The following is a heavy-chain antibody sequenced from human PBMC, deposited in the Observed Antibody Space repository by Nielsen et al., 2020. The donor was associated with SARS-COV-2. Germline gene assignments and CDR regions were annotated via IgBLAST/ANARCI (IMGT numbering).Heavy chain of an antibody. J-gene: IGHJ4*02. Sequence: SETLSLTCTVSGGSVSSGSYYWSWIRQPPGKGLEWIGYIYYSGSTNYNPSLKSRVTISVDTSKNQFSLKLSSVTAADTAVYYCARCAYGRIAARPYYFDYWGQGTLVTVSS. V-gene: IGHV4-61*01. D-gene: IGHD6-6*01. CDR1: GGSVSSGSYY. CDR2: IYYSGST. CDR3: ARCAYGRIAARPYYFDY.